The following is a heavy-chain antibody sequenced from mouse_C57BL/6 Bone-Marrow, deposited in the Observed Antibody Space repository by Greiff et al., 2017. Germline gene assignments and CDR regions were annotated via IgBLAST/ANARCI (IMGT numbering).Heavy chain of an antibody. CDR1: GFTFSDYG. D-gene: IGHD1-1*01. CDR3: ARKGYYGPHWYFEV. Sequence: EVQLVESGGGLVKPGGSLKLSCAASGFTFSDYGMHWVRQAPEKGLEWVAYISSGSSTIYYADTVKGRITITRDKAKNTLFLQMTSLRSEDTAMYYCARKGYYGPHWYFEVWGTGTTVTVSS. V-gene: IGHV5-17*01. J-gene: IGHJ1*03. CDR2: ISSGSSTI.